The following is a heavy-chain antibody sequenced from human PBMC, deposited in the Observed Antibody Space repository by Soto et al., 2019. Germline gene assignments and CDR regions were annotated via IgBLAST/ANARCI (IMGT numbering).Heavy chain of an antibody. Sequence: SETLSLTCAVYGGSFSGYYWSWIHQPPGKGLEWIGEINHSGCTNYNPSLKSRVTISVDTSKNQFSLKLSSVNAADTAGYYCGRMYGHCGSGRTMYSFYYLDIWGKGTTVTVSS. V-gene: IGHV4-34*01. CDR1: GGSFSGYY. J-gene: IGHJ6*03. CDR3: GRMYGHCGSGRTMYSFYYLDI. CDR2: INHSGCT. D-gene: IGHD3-10*01.